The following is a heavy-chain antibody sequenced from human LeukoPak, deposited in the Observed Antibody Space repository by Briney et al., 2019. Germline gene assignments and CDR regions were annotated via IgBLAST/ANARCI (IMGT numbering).Heavy chain of an antibody. Sequence: EESLKISCKASGYKFTNYWIGWVRQMPGKGLEWMTIIYPGDSETRYSPSFQGQVTISADRSIGTMYLQWSSLKASDTAIYYCARALRTGQGDYVPVLWGQGTLVIVSS. CDR3: ARALRTGQGDYVPVL. J-gene: IGHJ4*02. CDR2: IYPGDSET. D-gene: IGHD4-17*01. V-gene: IGHV5-51*01. CDR1: GYKFTNYW.